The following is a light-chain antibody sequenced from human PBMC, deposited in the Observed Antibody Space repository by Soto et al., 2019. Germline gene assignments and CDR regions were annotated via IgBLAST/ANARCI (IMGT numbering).Light chain of an antibody. CDR3: SSYAGAIPVV. Sequence: QSVLTQPASVSGSPGQSITISCTGTSSDVGHYNYVSWYQQYPVKAPKLMIYDVSNRPPGVSNRFSGSKSGNTASLRISALQAEDEADYYCSSYAGAIPVVFGGGTKLTVL. CDR2: DVS. J-gene: IGLJ3*02. V-gene: IGLV2-14*03. CDR1: SSDVGHYNY.